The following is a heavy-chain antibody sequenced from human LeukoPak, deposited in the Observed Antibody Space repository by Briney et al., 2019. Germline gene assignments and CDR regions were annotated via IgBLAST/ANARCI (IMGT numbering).Heavy chain of an antibody. V-gene: IGHV3-7*01. D-gene: IGHD6-25*01. CDR1: GFSFSIYW. Sequence: PGGFLRLSCAASGFSFSIYWMSWVRQAPGKGLEWVANIKQDGSEKDYVDSVKGRFTISRDNAKNTLYLQMNSLRAEDTAVYYCARVGARLGAFDIWGQGTMVTVSS. CDR2: IKQDGSEK. J-gene: IGHJ3*02. CDR3: ARVGARLGAFDI.